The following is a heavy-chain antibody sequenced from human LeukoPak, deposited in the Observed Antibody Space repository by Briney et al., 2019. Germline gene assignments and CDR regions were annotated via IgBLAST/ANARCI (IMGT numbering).Heavy chain of an antibody. J-gene: IGHJ5*02. CDR2: IYHSGST. Sequence: PSETLSLTCAVSGGSISSVAYCWSWIRQPPGKGLEWIGYIYHSGSTYYNPALKRRVTISVDRPKNQFSLKLSSVPAADTAVYYCARAVTYYYDSSGYWPNWFDPWGQGTLVTVSS. D-gene: IGHD3-22*01. CDR3: ARAVTYYYDSSGYWPNWFDP. V-gene: IGHV4-30-2*01. CDR1: GGSISSVAYC.